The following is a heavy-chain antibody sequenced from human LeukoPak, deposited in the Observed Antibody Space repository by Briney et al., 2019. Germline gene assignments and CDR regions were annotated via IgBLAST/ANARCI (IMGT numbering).Heavy chain of an antibody. CDR1: GFTFSSHW. Sequence: PGGSLRLSCAASGFTFSSHWMHWVRQAPGKGLVWVSRINSDGSSISYADSVKGRFTISRDNAKNSLYLQMSNLRAEDTAVYFCARGGGLDVWGQGATVTVSS. V-gene: IGHV3-74*01. CDR3: ARGGGLDV. D-gene: IGHD3-16*01. CDR2: INSDGSSI. J-gene: IGHJ6*02.